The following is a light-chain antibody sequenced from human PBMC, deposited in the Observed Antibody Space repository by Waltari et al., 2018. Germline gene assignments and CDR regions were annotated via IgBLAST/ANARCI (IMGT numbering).Light chain of an antibody. CDR3: QQHYSTPPT. CDR2: WAS. V-gene: IGKV4-1*01. CDR1: QSVLYSYYNKNY. J-gene: IGKJ2*01. Sequence: DIVMTQSPDSLAVSLGERATINCKSSQSVLYSYYNKNYLAWYQQKPGQPPKLLIYWASTRESGVPDRFSGSGAGTAFTLTISSLQAEDVAVYYCQQHYSTPPTFGQGTKLEIK.